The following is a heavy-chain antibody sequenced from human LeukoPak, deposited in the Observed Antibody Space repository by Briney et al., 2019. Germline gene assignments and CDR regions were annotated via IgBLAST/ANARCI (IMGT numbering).Heavy chain of an antibody. Sequence: ASVKVSCKASGYTFTGYYMHWVRQAPGQGLEWMGWISAYNGNTNYAQKLQGRVTMTTDTSTSTAYMELRSLRSDDTAVYYCAREGTARNYGMDVWGQGTTVTVSS. D-gene: IGHD2-21*02. CDR3: AREGTARNYGMDV. CDR1: GYTFTGYY. J-gene: IGHJ6*02. V-gene: IGHV1-18*04. CDR2: ISAYNGNT.